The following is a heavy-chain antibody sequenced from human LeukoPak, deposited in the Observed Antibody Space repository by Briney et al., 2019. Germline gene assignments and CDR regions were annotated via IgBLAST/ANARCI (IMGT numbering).Heavy chain of an antibody. Sequence: SVKVSCKASGGTFSSYAISWVRQAPGQGLEWMEGIIPIFGTANYAQKFQGRVTITADESTSTAYMELSSLRSEDTAVYYCAGNSYGDNYYMDVWGKGTTVTVSS. CDR3: AGNSYGDNYYMDV. J-gene: IGHJ6*03. V-gene: IGHV1-69*01. D-gene: IGHD5-18*01. CDR1: GGTFSSYA. CDR2: IIPIFGTA.